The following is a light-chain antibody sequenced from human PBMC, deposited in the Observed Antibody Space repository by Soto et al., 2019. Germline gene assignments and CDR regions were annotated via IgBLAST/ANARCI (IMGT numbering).Light chain of an antibody. CDR3: SSYTSSSTVV. V-gene: IGLV2-14*01. Sequence: QSALTQPASLSGAPGQSITISCPGTSSDVGGYNYVSWYQQHPGKAPKLMIYDVSNRPPGVSNRFSGSKSGNTASLTISGLQAEDEADYYCSSYTSSSTVVFGGGTKVTV. CDR2: DVS. J-gene: IGLJ2*01. CDR1: SSDVGGYNY.